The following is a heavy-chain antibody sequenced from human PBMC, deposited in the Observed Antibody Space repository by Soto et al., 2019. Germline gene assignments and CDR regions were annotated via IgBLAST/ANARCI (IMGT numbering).Heavy chain of an antibody. D-gene: IGHD6-13*01. V-gene: IGHV6-1*01. CDR1: GDSVSSNSAA. J-gene: IGHJ6*02. CDR2: TYYRSKWYN. Sequence: PSQTLSLTCAISGDSVSSNSAAWNWIRQSPSRGLEWLGRTYYRSKWYNDYAVSVKSRITINPDTSKNQFSLQLNSVPPEDTAVYDCARTRGGIAAAATAYYYYGMDVWGQGTTVTVSS. CDR3: ARTRGGIAAAATAYYYYGMDV.